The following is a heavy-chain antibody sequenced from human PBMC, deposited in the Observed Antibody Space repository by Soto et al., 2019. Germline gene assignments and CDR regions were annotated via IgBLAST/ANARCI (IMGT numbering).Heavy chain of an antibody. V-gene: IGHV4-34*01. CDR2: INHSGST. CDR3: ARGLGITMVRGALYY. D-gene: IGHD3-10*01. Sequence: QVQLQQWGAGLLKPSETLSLTCAVYGGSFSGYYWSWIRQPPGKGLEWIGEINHSGSTNYNPSLKSRVTISVDTSKNQFSLKLSSVTAADTAVYYCARGLGITMVRGALYYWGQGTLVTVSS. J-gene: IGHJ4*02. CDR1: GGSFSGYY.